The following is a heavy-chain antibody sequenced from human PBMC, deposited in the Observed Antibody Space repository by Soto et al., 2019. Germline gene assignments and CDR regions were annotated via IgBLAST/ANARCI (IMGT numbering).Heavy chain of an antibody. J-gene: IGHJ5*02. CDR2: IYYSGST. D-gene: IGHD2-2*01. V-gene: IGHV4-39*01. Sequence: QLQLQESGPGLVKPSETLSLTCTVSGGSISSSSYYWGWIRQPPGKGLEWIGSIYYSGSTYYNPSLKSRVTISVDTSKNQFSLKLSSVTAADTAVYYCARPHSTSRADTNWFDPWGQGTLVTVSS. CDR3: ARPHSTSRADTNWFDP. CDR1: GGSISSSSYY.